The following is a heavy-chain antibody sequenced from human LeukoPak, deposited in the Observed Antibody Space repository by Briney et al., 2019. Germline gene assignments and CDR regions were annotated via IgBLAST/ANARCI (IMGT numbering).Heavy chain of an antibody. CDR1: GGSISSYY. D-gene: IGHD2-15*01. Sequence: SETLSLTCTVSGGSISSYYWSWIRQPPGKGLEWIGYIYYSGSTNYNPSLKSRVTISVDTSKNQFSLKLSSVTAADTAVYYCARHPGLVADDAFDIWGQGTMVTVSS. CDR3: ARHPGLVADDAFDI. J-gene: IGHJ3*02. CDR2: IYYSGST. V-gene: IGHV4-59*01.